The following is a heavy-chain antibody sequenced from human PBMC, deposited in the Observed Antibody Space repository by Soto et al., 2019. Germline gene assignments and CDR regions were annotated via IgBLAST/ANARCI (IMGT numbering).Heavy chain of an antibody. CDR1: GFTFSSYA. CDR2: TQSHGIHH. D-gene: IGHD5-12*01. CDR3: ACPGDYRDTSGSWAFDF. Sequence: PGGCMRLSGAACGFTFSSYAMHWFRQAPGKGLEWMSLTQSHGIHHYYADSLKGRFPISRANPKNALHLQMNSLRVADPAVYYCACPGDYRDTSGSWAFDFWAQAILVTVTS. V-gene: IGHV3-30-3*01. J-gene: IGHJ4*01.